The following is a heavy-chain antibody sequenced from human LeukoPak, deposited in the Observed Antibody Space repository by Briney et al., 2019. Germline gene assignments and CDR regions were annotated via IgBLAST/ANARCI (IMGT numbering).Heavy chain of an antibody. CDR2: INPNSGGT. CDR1: GYTFTGYY. J-gene: IGHJ3*02. Sequence: ASVKVSCKASGYTFTGYYMHWVRQAPGQGLEWMGWINPNSGGTNYAQKFQGRVIMTRDTSISTAYLELTRLTSDDTAVYYCARDTHWGSSFDIWGQGTMVPVSS. D-gene: IGHD7-27*01. V-gene: IGHV1-2*02. CDR3: ARDTHWGSSFDI.